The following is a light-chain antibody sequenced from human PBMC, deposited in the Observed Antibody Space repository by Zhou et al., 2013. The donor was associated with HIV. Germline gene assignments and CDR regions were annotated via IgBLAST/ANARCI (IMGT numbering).Light chain of an antibody. J-gene: IGLJ2*01. Sequence: QSALTQPPSASGTPGQSVTISCTGTSSDVGGYNYVAWYQQHPGKVPKIIIYEVSKRPSGVPDRFSGSKSGNMASLTVSGLQAEDEAEYYCGSYAGSSRWIFGGGTKLTVL. CDR3: GSYAGSSRWI. CDR2: EVS. CDR1: SSDVGGYNY. V-gene: IGLV2-8*01.